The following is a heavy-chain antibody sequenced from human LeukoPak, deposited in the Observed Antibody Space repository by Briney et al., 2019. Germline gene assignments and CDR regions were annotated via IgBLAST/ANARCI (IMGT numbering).Heavy chain of an antibody. Sequence: GGSLRLSCAASGFTFSSYEMNWVRQAPGKGLEWVSYISSSGSTIYYADSVKGRFTISRDNAKNSLYLQMNSLRAEDTAVYYCARDILIGYCSGGSCHHKYWGQGTLVTVSS. CDR2: ISSSGSTI. J-gene: IGHJ4*02. V-gene: IGHV3-48*03. CDR3: ARDILIGYCSGGSCHHKY. CDR1: GFTFSSYE. D-gene: IGHD2-15*01.